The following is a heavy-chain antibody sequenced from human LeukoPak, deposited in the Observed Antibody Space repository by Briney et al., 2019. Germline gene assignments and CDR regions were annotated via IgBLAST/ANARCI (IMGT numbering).Heavy chain of an antibody. J-gene: IGHJ4*02. D-gene: IGHD5-18*01. CDR1: GFTFSGSA. V-gene: IGHV3-73*01. CDR2: IRSKANSYAT. CDR3: TRVDTAMGSFDY. Sequence: PGGSLRLSCAASGFTFSGSAMNWVRQASGKGLEWVGRIRSKANSYATAYAASVKGRFTISRDDSKNTAYLQMNSLKTEDTAVYYCTRVDTAMGSFDYWGQGTLVTVSS.